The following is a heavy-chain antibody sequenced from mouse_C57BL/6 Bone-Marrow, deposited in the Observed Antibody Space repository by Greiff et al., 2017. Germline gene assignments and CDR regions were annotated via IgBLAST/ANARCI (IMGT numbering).Heavy chain of an antibody. Sequence: DVQLQESGTVLARPGASVKMSCKTSGYTFTSYWMHWVKQRPGQGLEWIGAIYPGNSDTSYNQKFKGKAKMTAVPSASTAYMELSSLTNEDSAVYYCTRRSNYYGSSTVLDYWGQGTTLTVSS. D-gene: IGHD1-1*01. V-gene: IGHV1-5*01. J-gene: IGHJ2*01. CDR2: IYPGNSDT. CDR3: TRRSNYYGSSTVLDY. CDR1: GYTFTSYW.